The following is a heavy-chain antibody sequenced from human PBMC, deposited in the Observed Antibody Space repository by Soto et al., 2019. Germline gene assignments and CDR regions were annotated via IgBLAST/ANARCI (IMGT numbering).Heavy chain of an antibody. D-gene: IGHD2-2*01. V-gene: IGHV3-23*01. CDR2: ISGSGGST. CDR1: GFTFSSYA. J-gene: IGHJ3*02. Sequence: GGSLRLSCAASGFTFSSYAMSWVRQAPGKGLEWVSAISGSGGSTYYADSVKGRFTISRDNSKNTLYLQMNSLRAEDTAVYYCAKDPNIVVVPAALRDPLAIWGQGTMVTVSS. CDR3: AKDPNIVVVPAALRDPLAI.